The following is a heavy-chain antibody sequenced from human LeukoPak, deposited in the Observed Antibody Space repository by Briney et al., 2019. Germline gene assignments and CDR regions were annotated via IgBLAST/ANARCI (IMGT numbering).Heavy chain of an antibody. J-gene: IGHJ4*02. CDR2: INHSGST. Sequence: SETLSLTCAVYGGSFNGYYWSWIRQPPGKGLEWLGEINHSGSTNYNASLKSRVTISVDTSKKQFSLILNSITAADTAVYYCARDASAWSRDYWGLGTLVTVSS. V-gene: IGHV4-34*01. CDR3: ARDASAWSRDY. D-gene: IGHD3-16*01. CDR1: GGSFNGYY.